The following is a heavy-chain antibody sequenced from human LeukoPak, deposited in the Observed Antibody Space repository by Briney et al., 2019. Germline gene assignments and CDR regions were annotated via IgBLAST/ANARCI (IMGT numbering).Heavy chain of an antibody. Sequence: GGSLRLSCAASGFTFDDYGMSWVRQAPGKGLEWVSGINWNGGSTGYADYVKGRFTISRDNAKNSLYLQMNSLRAEDTALYYCARGYGSGEDGDYWGQGTLVTVSS. D-gene: IGHD3-10*01. CDR1: GFTFDDYG. J-gene: IGHJ4*02. CDR2: INWNGGST. CDR3: ARGYGSGEDGDY. V-gene: IGHV3-20*04.